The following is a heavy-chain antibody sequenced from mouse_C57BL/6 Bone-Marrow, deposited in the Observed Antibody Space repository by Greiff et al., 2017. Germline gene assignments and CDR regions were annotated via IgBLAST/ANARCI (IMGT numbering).Heavy chain of an antibody. CDR3: TRERSVFITTVVARSLYARDY. CDR2: ISSGGDYI. D-gene: IGHD1-1*01. CDR1: GFTFSSYA. V-gene: IGHV5-9-1*02. Sequence: EVKLVESGEGLVKPGGSLKLSCAASGFTFSSYAMSWVRQTPEKRLEWVAYISSGGDYIYYADTVKGRFTISRDNARNTLYLQMSSLKSEDTAMYYCTRERSVFITTVVARSLYARDYWGQGNSVTVSS. J-gene: IGHJ4*01.